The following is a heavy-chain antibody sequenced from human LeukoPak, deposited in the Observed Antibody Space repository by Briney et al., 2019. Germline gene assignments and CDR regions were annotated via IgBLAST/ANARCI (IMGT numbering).Heavy chain of an antibody. CDR1: GFTFSSYA. J-gene: IGHJ6*03. V-gene: IGHV3-30*04. Sequence: GGSLRLSCAASGFTFSSYAMHWVRQAPGKGLEWVAVISYDGSNKYYADSVKGRLTISRDNSKNTLYLQMNSLRAEDTAVYYCARDVWSGGSGSYHYYYYMDVWGKGTMVTISS. CDR2: ISYDGSNK. CDR3: ARDVWSGGSGSYHYYYYMDV. D-gene: IGHD3-10*01.